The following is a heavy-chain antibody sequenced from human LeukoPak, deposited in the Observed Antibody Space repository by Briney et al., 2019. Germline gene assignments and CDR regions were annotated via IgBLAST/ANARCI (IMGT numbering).Heavy chain of an antibody. V-gene: IGHV3-11*04. CDR1: GSRFDSFS. J-gene: IGHJ4*02. CDR3: ARSLIVASEDY. CDR2: ISASGAVP. D-gene: IGHD3-22*01. Sequence: GGSLKLSCQPSGSRFDSFSLGWIGPVPGKGLDYIALISASGAVPYYAESVEGRFTISRDNAKNSVSLQMNSLSADDTAIYYCARSLIVASEDYWGQGTQVTVSS.